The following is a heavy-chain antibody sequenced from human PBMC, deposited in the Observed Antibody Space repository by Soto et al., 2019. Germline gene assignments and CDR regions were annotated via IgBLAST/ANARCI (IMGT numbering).Heavy chain of an antibody. CDR2: VYYTGST. Sequence: QVHLQESGPGLVKPSETLSLTCSVSGGSITTHYWSWLRQPPGKGLEWIGYVYYTGSTNYNPSLKSRVTMSVDTSKNQFSLNLTSLTAADTAIYYWARANWYSEYWGQGTLVTVSS. J-gene: IGHJ4*02. CDR3: ARANWYSEY. CDR1: GGSITTHY. V-gene: IGHV4-59*11. D-gene: IGHD1-7*01.